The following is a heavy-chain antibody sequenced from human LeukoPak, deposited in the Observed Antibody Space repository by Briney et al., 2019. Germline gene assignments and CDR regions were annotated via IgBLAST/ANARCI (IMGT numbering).Heavy chain of an antibody. Sequence: SETLSLTCTVSGGSISSSSYYWGWIRQPPGKGLEWIGSIYYSGSTYYNPSLKSRVTISVDTSKNQFSLKLSSVTAADTAVYYCAREGALVTTVTPPYYYGMDVWGQGTTVTVSS. CDR1: GGSISSSSYY. V-gene: IGHV4-39*07. CDR3: AREGALVTTVTPPYYYGMDV. CDR2: IYYSGST. D-gene: IGHD4-11*01. J-gene: IGHJ6*02.